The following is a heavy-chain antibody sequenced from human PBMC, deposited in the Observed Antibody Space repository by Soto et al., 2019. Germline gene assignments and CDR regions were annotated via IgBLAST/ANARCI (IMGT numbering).Heavy chain of an antibody. Sequence: QVQLQESGPGLVKPSETLSLTCTVSGDSISNYYWSWIRQPPGKRLEWLGYIFYSGTTSYNPSLKRRVTISVDTSKNQFAPRLRSVTAADTATYYCARFKRGYSYGSVIDFWGQGTLVTVSS. CDR1: GDSISNYY. CDR3: ARFKRGYSYGSVIDF. J-gene: IGHJ4*02. V-gene: IGHV4-59*01. CDR2: IFYSGTT. D-gene: IGHD5-18*01.